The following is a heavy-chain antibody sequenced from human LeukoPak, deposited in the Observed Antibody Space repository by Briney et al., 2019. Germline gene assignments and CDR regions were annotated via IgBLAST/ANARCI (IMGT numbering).Heavy chain of an antibody. Sequence: SETLSLTCTVSGGSITSSLYYWGWIRQSPEKGLEWLGNVYYRGATYYNPSLKSRVTISEDTSQVQFSLNLTSVTAADTAVYYCARLPAEGRQRWFDAWGQGTHVTVSS. CDR1: GGSITSSLYY. CDR3: ARLPAEGRQRWFDA. V-gene: IGHV4-39*01. J-gene: IGHJ5*02. CDR2: VYYRGAT.